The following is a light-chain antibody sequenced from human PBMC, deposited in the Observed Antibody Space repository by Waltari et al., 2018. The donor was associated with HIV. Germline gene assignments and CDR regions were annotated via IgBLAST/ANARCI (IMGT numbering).Light chain of an antibody. CDR1: QSLLHKNGYNY. V-gene: IGKV2-28*01. CDR2: LGS. Sequence: DIVMTQSPLSLTVTPGESASISCRSSQSLLHKNGYNYLNWYLQKPGQSQQLLISLGSNRSSGVPDRFSGSGSGTAFTLEISKLEAGDVGVYYCMQALQTPRTFGQGTKLETK. CDR3: MQALQTPRT. J-gene: IGKJ2*01.